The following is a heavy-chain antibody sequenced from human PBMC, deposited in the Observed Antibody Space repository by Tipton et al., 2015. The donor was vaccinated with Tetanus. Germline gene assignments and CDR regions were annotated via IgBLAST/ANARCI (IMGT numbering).Heavy chain of an antibody. D-gene: IGHD4-17*01. J-gene: IGHJ3*01. Sequence: TLSLTCNVSGASMSSSSYYWDWIRQPPGKGLEWIGSIDYSGSSYYNPSLESRVTISLDTSKNRFSLKLTSVTAADAAVYYCARPSTTVTPRAFDVWGQGTMVTVSS. CDR3: ARPSTTVTPRAFDV. V-gene: IGHV4-39*01. CDR2: IDYSGSS. CDR1: GASMSSSSYY.